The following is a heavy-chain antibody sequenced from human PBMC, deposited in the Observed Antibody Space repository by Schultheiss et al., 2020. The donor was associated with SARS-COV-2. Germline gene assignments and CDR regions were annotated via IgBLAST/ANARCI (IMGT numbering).Heavy chain of an antibody. V-gene: IGHV4-31*03. CDR1: GGSISSGGYY. CDR3: ARRFSSGVYFDY. J-gene: IGHJ4*02. D-gene: IGHD6-19*01. Sequence: SETLSLTCTVSGGSISSGGYYWSWIRQHPGKGLEWIGNIYYSGSTYYNPSLKSRVTISVDMSKNQFSLRLSSVTAADTAVYYCARRFSSGVYFDYWGQGTLVTVSS. CDR2: IYYSGST.